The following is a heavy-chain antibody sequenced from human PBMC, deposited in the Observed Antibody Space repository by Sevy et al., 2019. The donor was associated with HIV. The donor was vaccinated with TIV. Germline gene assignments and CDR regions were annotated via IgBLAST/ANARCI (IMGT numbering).Heavy chain of an antibody. D-gene: IGHD2-2*02. CDR2: IKEDGSEK. CDR1: GFTFSGNW. V-gene: IGHV3-7*01. J-gene: IGHJ4*02. CDR3: ARDAGYCSSTSCYSGDYFDY. Sequence: GGSLRLSCAASGFTFSGNWMSWVRQAPGKGMEWVADIKEDGSEKYYVVSVKGRFTISRDNAKKSLYLQMNNLRAEDTAVYYCARDAGYCSSTSCYSGDYFDYWGQGTLVTVSS.